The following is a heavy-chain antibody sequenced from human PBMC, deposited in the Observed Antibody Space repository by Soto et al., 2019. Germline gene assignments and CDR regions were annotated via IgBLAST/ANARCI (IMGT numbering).Heavy chain of an antibody. CDR3: AKGQSLGDPPYYYYGMDV. V-gene: IGHV3-43*01. Sequence: PGGSLRLSCAASGFTFDDYTMHWVRQAPGKGLEWVSLISWDGGSTYYADSVKGRFTISRDNSKNSLYLQMNSLRTEDTALYYCAKGQSLGDPPYYYYGMDVWGQGTTVTVSS. CDR2: ISWDGGST. J-gene: IGHJ6*02. CDR1: GFTFDDYT. D-gene: IGHD2-21*02.